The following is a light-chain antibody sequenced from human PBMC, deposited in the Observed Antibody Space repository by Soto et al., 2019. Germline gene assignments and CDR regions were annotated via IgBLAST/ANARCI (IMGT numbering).Light chain of an antibody. CDR2: DAS. CDR1: QDISNY. CDR3: QQYDNLPYT. Sequence: DIQMTQSPSSLSAYVGDRVTITCQASQDISNYLNWYQQKPGKAPKLLIYDASNLETGVPSRFSGSGSGTDFTFTISSLQPEDTATYYCQQYDNLPYTFGQGTRLEIK. J-gene: IGKJ5*01. V-gene: IGKV1-33*01.